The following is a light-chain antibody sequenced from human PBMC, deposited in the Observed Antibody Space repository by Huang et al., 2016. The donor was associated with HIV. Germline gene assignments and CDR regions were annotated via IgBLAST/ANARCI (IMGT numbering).Light chain of an antibody. CDR1: QSISNY. V-gene: IGKV1-39*01. CDR2: AAS. J-gene: IGKJ2*01. Sequence: DIQMTQSPSSLSASVGDRVTLTCRASQSISNYVNWYQQKPGRAPSLVIYAASTLQSGVPSRFSGDGSGTDFTLTINGLQSEDFATYFCQQSYTSPRTFGQGTKVE. CDR3: QQSYTSPRT.